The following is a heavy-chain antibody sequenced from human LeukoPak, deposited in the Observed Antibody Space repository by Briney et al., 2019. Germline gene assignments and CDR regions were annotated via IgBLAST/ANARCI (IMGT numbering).Heavy chain of an antibody. CDR1: GYTFTSYY. D-gene: IGHD6-6*01. J-gene: IGHJ5*02. V-gene: IGHV1-46*01. CDR3: ARDWVECSSSSGLWFDL. Sequence: ASVKVSCKASGYTFTSYYMHWVRQAPGQGLEWMGIINPSGGSTSYAQKFQGRVTMTRDMSTSTVYMELSSLRSEDTAVYYCARDWVECSSSSGLWFDLWGQGTLVTVSS. CDR2: INPSGGST.